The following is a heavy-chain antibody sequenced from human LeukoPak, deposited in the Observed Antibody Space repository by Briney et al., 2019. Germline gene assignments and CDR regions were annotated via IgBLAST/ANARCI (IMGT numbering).Heavy chain of an antibody. CDR2: ISYDGSNK. CDR1: GFTFSSYA. J-gene: IGHJ4*02. V-gene: IGHV3-30-3*01. Sequence: GGSLRLSCAASGFTFSSYAIHWVRQAPGNGLEWVAVISYDGSNKYYADSVKGRFTISRDNSKNTLYLQMNSLRAEDTAVYYCARDAVRASTPLIDYWGQGTLVTVSS. D-gene: IGHD1-26*01. CDR3: ARDAVRASTPLIDY.